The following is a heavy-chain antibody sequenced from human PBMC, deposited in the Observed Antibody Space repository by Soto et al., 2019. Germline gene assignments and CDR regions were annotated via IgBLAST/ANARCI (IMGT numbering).Heavy chain of an antibody. CDR3: ARGLGYCSSTSCYNNWFDP. CDR2: INHSGST. V-gene: IGHV4-34*01. J-gene: IGHJ5*02. CDR1: GGSFSGYY. Sequence: PSETLSLTCAVYGGSFSGYYWSWISQPRGKGLEWIGEINHSGSTNYNPSLKSRVTISVDTSKNQFSLKLSSVTAADTAVYYCARGLGYCSSTSCYNNWFDPWGQGTLVTVSS. D-gene: IGHD2-2*02.